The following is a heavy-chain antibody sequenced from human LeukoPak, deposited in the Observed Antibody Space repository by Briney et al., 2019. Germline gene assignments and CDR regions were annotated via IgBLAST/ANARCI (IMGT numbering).Heavy chain of an antibody. CDR1: GFTFSSYT. CDR2: ISSSSSTI. CDR3: ARSDYCGGDCYSSLSNY. D-gene: IGHD2-21*02. V-gene: IGHV3-48*02. Sequence: GGSLRLFCAASGFTFSSYTMSWVRQAPGKGLEWVSYISSSSSTIYYPDSVKGRFTISRDNAKNSLCLQMDSLRDEDTAVYFCARSDYCGGDCYSSLSNYWGQGTLVTVSS. J-gene: IGHJ4*02.